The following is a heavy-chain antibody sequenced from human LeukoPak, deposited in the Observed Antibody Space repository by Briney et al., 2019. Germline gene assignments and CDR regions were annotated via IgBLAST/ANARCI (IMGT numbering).Heavy chain of an antibody. V-gene: IGHV4-39*01. Sequence: PSETLSLTCTVSGDSISSTTYWWGWIRQSPGKGLEWIGSMSHVGITSYNPSLKSRATISVDTSKNQFSLMLNSVTAADTAVYYCTRLPLDYSLDHWGQGTPVSVSS. J-gene: IGHJ4*02. CDR1: GDSISSTTYW. CDR2: MSHVGIT. CDR3: TRLPLDYSLDH. D-gene: IGHD4-11*01.